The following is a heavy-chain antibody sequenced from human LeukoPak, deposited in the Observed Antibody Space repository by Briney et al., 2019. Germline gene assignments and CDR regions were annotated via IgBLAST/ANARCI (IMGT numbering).Heavy chain of an antibody. CDR3: ARVQLKPQWLRESWGLDY. V-gene: IGHV1-18*04. CDR2: ISAYNGNT. Sequence: ASVKVSCKASGYTFTSYGISWVRQAPGQGLEWMGWISAYNGNTNYAQKLQSRVTMTTDTSTSTAYMELRSLRSDDTAVYYCARVQLKPQWLRESWGLDYWGQGTLVTVSS. D-gene: IGHD5-12*01. J-gene: IGHJ4*02. CDR1: GYTFTSYG.